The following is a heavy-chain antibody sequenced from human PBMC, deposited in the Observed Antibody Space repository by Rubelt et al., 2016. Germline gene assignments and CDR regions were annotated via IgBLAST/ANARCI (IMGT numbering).Heavy chain of an antibody. D-gene: IGHD6-19*01. J-gene: IGHJ5*02. CDR3: ARVHRTTAVADL. CDR2: IYYSGTT. Sequence: QVQLQESGPGLVKPSETLSLTCAVSGDSMNDYYWSWIRQPPGKGLEWIGYIYYSGTTNYNPSLKSRVTISVDTSKNQFSLKLNSVTAADTAVYYCARVHRTTAVADLWGQGTLVTVSS. V-gene: IGHV4-59*12. CDR1: GDSMNDYY.